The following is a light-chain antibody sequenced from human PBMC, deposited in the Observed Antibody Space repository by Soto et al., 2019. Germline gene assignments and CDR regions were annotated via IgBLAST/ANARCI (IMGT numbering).Light chain of an antibody. CDR2: GAS. J-gene: IGKJ4*01. CDR3: QQYGSSHGAT. Sequence: EIVLTQSPGTLSLSPGERDTLSCRASQSVSSSYLAWYQQKPVQAPRLLIYGASSRATGIPDRFSGSGSGTDFTLTISRLEPEDFAVYYCQQYGSSHGATFGGGTKVDIK. CDR1: QSVSSSY. V-gene: IGKV3-20*01.